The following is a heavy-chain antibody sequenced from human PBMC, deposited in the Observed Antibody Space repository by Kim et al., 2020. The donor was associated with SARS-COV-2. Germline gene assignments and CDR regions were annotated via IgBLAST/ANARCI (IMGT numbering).Heavy chain of an antibody. D-gene: IGHD3-16*02. CDR3: ARVVRTPHVIYGMDV. Sequence: SETLSLTCTVSGGSISSYYWSWIRQPPGKGLEWIGYIYYSGSTNYNPSLKSRVTISVDTSKNQFSLKLSSVTAADTAVYYCARVVRTPHVIYGMDVWGQGTTVTVSS. CDR1: GGSISSYY. CDR2: IYYSGST. J-gene: IGHJ6*02. V-gene: IGHV4-59*01.